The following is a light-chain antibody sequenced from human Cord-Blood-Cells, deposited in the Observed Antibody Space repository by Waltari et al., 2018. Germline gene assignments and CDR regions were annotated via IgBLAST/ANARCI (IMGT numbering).Light chain of an antibody. Sequence: SSELTQDPAVSVALGQTVRITCQGASPRSYSASWNQQKPGQAPVLVIYGKNNRPSGIPDRFSGSSSGNTASLTITGAQAEDEADYYCNSRDSSGNHLVVFGGGSKLTVL. CDR3: NSRDSSGNHLVV. CDR1: SPRSYS. J-gene: IGLJ2*01. CDR2: GKN. V-gene: IGLV3-19*01.